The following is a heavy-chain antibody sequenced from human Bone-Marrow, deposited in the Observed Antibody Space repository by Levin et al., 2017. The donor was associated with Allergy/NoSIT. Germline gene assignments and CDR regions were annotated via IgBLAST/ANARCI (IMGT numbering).Heavy chain of an antibody. CDR2: FSYDGRSK. V-gene: IGHV3-30*18. CDR3: AKDISPAHEAFEV. Sequence: GRSLRLSCAASGFTFSSYGIHWVRQAPGKGLEWVAGFSYDGRSKYYADSVKGRFTISRDNSKNTLNLQMNSLRAEDKAVYFCAKDISPAHEAFEVWGQGTRVTVSS. CDR1: GFTFSSYG. D-gene: IGHD1-14*01. J-gene: IGHJ3*01.